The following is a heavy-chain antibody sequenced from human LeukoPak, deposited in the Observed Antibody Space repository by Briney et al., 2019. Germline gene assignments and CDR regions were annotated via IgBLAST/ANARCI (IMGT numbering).Heavy chain of an antibody. CDR1: GFTVSSNY. CDR3: ARDQGDRPIDY. D-gene: IGHD2-21*01. CDR2: IYSGGST. Sequence: PGGSLRLSSAASGFTVSSNYMSWVRQAPGKGLEWVSVIYSGGSTYYADSVKGRFTISRDNSKNTLYLQMNSLRAEDTAVYYCARDQGDRPIDYWGQGTLVTVSS. V-gene: IGHV3-66*01. J-gene: IGHJ4*02.